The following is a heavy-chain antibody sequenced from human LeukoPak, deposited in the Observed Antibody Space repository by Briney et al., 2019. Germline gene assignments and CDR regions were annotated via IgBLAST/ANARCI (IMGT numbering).Heavy chain of an antibody. CDR2: ISSSGSTI. CDR3: ARAWEDIVVVPAATHYYYGMDV. Sequence: GRSLRLSCAASGFTFSDYYMSWIRQAPGKGLEWVSYISSSGSTIYYADSVKGRFTISRDNAKNSLYLQMNSLRAEDTAVYYCARAWEDIVVVPAATHYYYGMDVWGQGTTVTVSS. D-gene: IGHD2-2*01. CDR1: GFTFSDYY. V-gene: IGHV3-11*01. J-gene: IGHJ6*02.